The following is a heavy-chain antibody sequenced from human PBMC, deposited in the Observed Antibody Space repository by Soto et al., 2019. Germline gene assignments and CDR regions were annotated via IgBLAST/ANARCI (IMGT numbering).Heavy chain of an antibody. CDR1: GGTLSGYY. V-gene: IGHV4-34*01. CDR2: IHSSGST. J-gene: IGHJ3*02. D-gene: IGHD3-3*01. CDR3: ARAGFYGPFDAFDI. Sequence: SETLSLTCAVYGGTLSGYYWSWIRQPPGKGLGWIGEIHSSGSTNYKPSLPSGVIISVDTSKNQFSLKLCAVTSADTAVYYCARAGFYGPFDAFDIWDQGTMVTVSS.